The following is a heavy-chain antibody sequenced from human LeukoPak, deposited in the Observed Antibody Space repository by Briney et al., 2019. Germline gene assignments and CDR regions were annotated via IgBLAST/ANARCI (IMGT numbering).Heavy chain of an antibody. CDR3: ARVRNYCSSTSCYGETDNWFDP. J-gene: IGHJ5*02. V-gene: IGHV1-18*01. Sequence: ASVKVSCKASGYTFTSYGISWVRQAPGQGLEWMGWISAYNGNTNYAQKLQGRVTMTTDTSTSTVYMELRSLRSDDTAVYYCARVRNYCSSTSCYGETDNWFDPWGQGTLVTVSS. D-gene: IGHD2-2*01. CDR2: ISAYNGNT. CDR1: GYTFTSYG.